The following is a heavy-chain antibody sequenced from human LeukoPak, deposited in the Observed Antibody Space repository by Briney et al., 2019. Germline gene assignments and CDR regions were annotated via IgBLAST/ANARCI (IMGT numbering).Heavy chain of an antibody. J-gene: IGHJ5*01. CDR2: IKQDGREK. CDR1: GFTASGYW. Sequence: GGSLRLSCAGSGFTASGYWMSWVRQAPGKGPEWVANIKQDGREKYYLDSVKGRFTISRDKAKNSLYLQMNSLRVEDTAVYYCARDSPGHDSWGQGTLVTVSS. V-gene: IGHV3-7*04. CDR3: ARDSPGHDS.